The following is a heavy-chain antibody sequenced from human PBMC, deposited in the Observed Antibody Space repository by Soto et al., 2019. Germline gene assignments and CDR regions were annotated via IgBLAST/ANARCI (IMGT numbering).Heavy chain of an antibody. V-gene: IGHV3-7*01. Sequence: GGSMRLSCAASGYTVCTYWMTWVRQAPGKGLEWVANIKQDESEKYYVDSVKGRFTISRDNAKNSLFLQMNSLRADDTAVYYCARVGQWPYDAFDIWGQGTMVTVSS. D-gene: IGHD6-19*01. CDR1: GYTVCTYW. J-gene: IGHJ3*02. CDR2: IKQDESEK. CDR3: ARVGQWPYDAFDI.